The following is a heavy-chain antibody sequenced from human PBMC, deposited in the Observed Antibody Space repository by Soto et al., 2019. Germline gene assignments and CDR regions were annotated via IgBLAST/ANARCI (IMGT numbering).Heavy chain of an antibody. CDR3: AKDIFYCTNGVCYPEHYYYYYGMDV. CDR1: GFTFSSYG. Sequence: QVQLVESGGGVVQPGRSLRLSCAASGFTFSSYGMHWVRQAPGKGLEWVAVISYDGSNKYYADSVKGRLTISRDNSKNNLYLQMNSLRAEDTAVYYCAKDIFYCTNGVCYPEHYYYYYGMDVWGQGTTVTVSS. V-gene: IGHV3-30*18. D-gene: IGHD2-8*01. J-gene: IGHJ6*02. CDR2: ISYDGSNK.